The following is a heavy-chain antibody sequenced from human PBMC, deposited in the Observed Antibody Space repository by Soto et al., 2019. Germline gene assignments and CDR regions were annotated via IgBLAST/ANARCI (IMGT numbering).Heavy chain of an antibody. CDR3: ASGDDSEAFEV. CDR2: IYPGDSDT. CDR1: GYSFTSYW. V-gene: IGHV5-51*01. D-gene: IGHD3-22*01. J-gene: IGHJ3*01. Sequence: PGESLKISCKGSGYSFTSYWIGWVRQMPGKGLEWKGIIYPGDSDTRYSPSFQGQVTISADKSISTAYLQWSSLKASNPLSRDWASGDDSEAFEVGGQGTIGNLSS.